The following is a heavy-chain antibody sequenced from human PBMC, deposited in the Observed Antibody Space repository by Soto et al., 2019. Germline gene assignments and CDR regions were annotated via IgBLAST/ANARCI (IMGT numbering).Heavy chain of an antibody. Sequence: GGSLRLSCAASGFTFSSYAMHWVRQAPGKGLEWVAVISYDGSNKYYADSVKGRFTISRDNSKNTLYLQMNSLRAEDTAVYYCARVDCSSTSCYEPGAFDYWGQGTLVTVSS. CDR2: ISYDGSNK. CDR1: GFTFSSYA. J-gene: IGHJ4*02. CDR3: ARVDCSSTSCYEPGAFDY. D-gene: IGHD2-2*01. V-gene: IGHV3-30-3*01.